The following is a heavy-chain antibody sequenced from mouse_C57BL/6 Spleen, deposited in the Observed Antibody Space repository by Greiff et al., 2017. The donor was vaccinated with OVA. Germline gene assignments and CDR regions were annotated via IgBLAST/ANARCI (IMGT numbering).Heavy chain of an antibody. D-gene: IGHD2-4*01. CDR1: GYTFTSYW. V-gene: IGHV1-64*01. J-gene: IGHJ3*01. Sequence: QVQLQQPGAELVKPGASVKLSCKASGYTFTSYWMHWVKQRPGQGLEWIGMIHPNSGSTNSNEKFNSKATLTVDKSSSTAYMQLSSLTSEDSAVYYCARGIANYDYDRGFAYWGQGTLVTVSA. CDR3: ARGIANYDYDRGFAY. CDR2: IHPNSGST.